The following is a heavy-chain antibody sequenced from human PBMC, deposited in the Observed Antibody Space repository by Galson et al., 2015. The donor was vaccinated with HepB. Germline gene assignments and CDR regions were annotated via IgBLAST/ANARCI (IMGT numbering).Heavy chain of an antibody. CDR1: GFTFSSYP. CDR3: LIEGSRDGYRLTGDY. J-gene: IGHJ4*02. D-gene: IGHD5-24*01. V-gene: IGHV3-30-3*02. Sequence: SLRLSCAASGFTFSSYPIHWVRQAPGKGLEWVAIISFDGNNKYYADSVKGRFTISRDNSKNTLFLQMNSLRPEDTAVYWCLIEGSRDGYRLTGDYWGQGTLVTVSS. CDR2: ISFDGNNK.